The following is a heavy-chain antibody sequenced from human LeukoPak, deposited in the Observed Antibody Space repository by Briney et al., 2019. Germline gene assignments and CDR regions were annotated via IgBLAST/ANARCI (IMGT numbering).Heavy chain of an antibody. J-gene: IGHJ5*02. CDR1: SGSISSYY. D-gene: IGHD1-14*01. CDR2: IYTSGST. Sequence: SETLSLTCTVSSGSISSYYCSWIRQPAGKGLEWIGRIYTSGSTNYNPSLKSRVTMSVDTSKNQFSLKLSSVTAADTAVYYCARVNPHNWFDPWGQGTLVTVSS. CDR3: ARVNPHNWFDP. V-gene: IGHV4-4*07.